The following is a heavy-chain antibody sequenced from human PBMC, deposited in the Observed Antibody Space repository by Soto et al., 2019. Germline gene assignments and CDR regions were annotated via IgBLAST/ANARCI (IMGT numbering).Heavy chain of an antibody. J-gene: IGHJ6*02. D-gene: IGHD6-19*01. CDR3: ARDLVADVYSSVDYYGMDV. V-gene: IGHV3-30-3*01. Sequence: QVQLVESGGGVVPPGRSLRLSCAASGFTFSSYAMHWVRQAPGKGLEWVAVISYDGSNKYYADSVKGRFTISRDNSKNTLYLQMNSLRAEDTAVYYCARDLVADVYSSVDYYGMDVWGQGTTVTVSS. CDR1: GFTFSSYA. CDR2: ISYDGSNK.